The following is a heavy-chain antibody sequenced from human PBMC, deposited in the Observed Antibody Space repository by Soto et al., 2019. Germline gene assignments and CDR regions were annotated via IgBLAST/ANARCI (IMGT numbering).Heavy chain of an antibody. CDR3: ARHHIVLMVSWFDP. V-gene: IGHV4-30-4*01. CDR2: IYYSGSP. CDR1: GGSISSGDYY. D-gene: IGHD2-8*01. J-gene: IGHJ5*02. Sequence: SETLSLTCTVSGGSISSGDYYWSWIRQPPGKGLEWIGYIYYSGSPYYNPSLKSRVTISVDTSKHQFSLKLSSVTAADTAVYYCARHHIVLMVSWFDPWGQGTLVTVSS.